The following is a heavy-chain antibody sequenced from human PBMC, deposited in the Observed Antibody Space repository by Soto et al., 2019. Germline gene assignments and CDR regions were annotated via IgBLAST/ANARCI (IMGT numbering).Heavy chain of an antibody. CDR3: AKDRDDYRNYVFDY. CDR1: GFTFTNYA. J-gene: IGHJ4*02. V-gene: IGHV3-23*01. CDR2: SSGSGSGGST. D-gene: IGHD4-4*01. Sequence: EVQLLESGGGLVQPGGSLRLSCAASGFTFTNYAMTWVRQAPGQGLEWVSISSGSGSGGSTNYADSVNGRFTISRDNSKNTLYLQMNSLRVEDTAVYYCAKDRDDYRNYVFDYWGQGTLVTVSS.